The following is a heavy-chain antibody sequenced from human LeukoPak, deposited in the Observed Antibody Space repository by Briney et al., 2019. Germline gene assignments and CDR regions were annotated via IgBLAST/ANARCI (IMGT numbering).Heavy chain of an antibody. D-gene: IGHD1-26*01. CDR3: ARSGGSNPYYYFYYYMDV. CDR1: GGSISSYY. V-gene: IGHV4-4*07. CDR2: LYSSGST. Sequence: SETLSLTCTVSGGSISSYYWSWIRQPAGKGLEWIGRLYSSGSTNDNPSLKSRLTISADTSKTQFSLKLSSVTAADTAVYYCARSGGSNPYYYFYYYMDVWGKGTTVTVSS. J-gene: IGHJ6*03.